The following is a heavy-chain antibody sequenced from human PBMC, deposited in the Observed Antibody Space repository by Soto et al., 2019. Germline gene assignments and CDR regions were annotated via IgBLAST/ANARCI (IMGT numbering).Heavy chain of an antibody. D-gene: IGHD1-26*01. CDR1: GFTFDDYA. CDR3: AKDGQWELTNWFDP. CDR2: ISWNSGSI. V-gene: IGHV3-9*01. Sequence: EVQLVESGGGLVQPGRSLRLSCAASGFTFDDYAMHWVRQAPGKGLEWVSGISWNSGSIGYADSVKGRFTISRDNAKNSLYLQMNSLRAEDTALYYCAKDGQWELTNWFDPWGQGTLGTVSS. J-gene: IGHJ5*02.